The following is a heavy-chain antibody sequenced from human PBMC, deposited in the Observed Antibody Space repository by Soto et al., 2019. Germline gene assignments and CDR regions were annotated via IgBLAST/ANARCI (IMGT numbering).Heavy chain of an antibody. CDR1: AFMDSRNY. CDR2: IYGGPGT. V-gene: IGHV3-53*04. D-gene: IGHD3-16*01. CDR3: ATVPEAGGEYFQN. J-gene: IGHJ1*01. Sequence: EVQLVESGGGLVQPGGSLRLSCAVSAFMDSRNYMAWVRQAPGKGLEWVAVIYGGPGTYYADSLKGRFTISRHKSNNTVYLQLNSLRVEDTAVYYCATVPEAGGEYFQNWGQGTLVTVSS.